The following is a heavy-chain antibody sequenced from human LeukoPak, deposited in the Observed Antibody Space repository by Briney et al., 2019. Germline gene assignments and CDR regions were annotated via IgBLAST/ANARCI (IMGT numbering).Heavy chain of an antibody. V-gene: IGHV4-61*02. CDR3: ARGGQFVS. CDR2: IYTSGTT. J-gene: IGHJ5*01. CDR1: GVSIRSGSYY. Sequence: SETLSLTCTVSGVSIRSGSYYWSWIRQPAGKGLEWIGRIYTSGTTNYNPSLKSRVTISVGTSKSQFSLKLSSVTAADTAVYYCARGGQFVSWGQGTLVTVSS.